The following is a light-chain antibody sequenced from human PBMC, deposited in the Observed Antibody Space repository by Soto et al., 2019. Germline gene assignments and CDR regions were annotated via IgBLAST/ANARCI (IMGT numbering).Light chain of an antibody. Sequence: EIVLTQSPATLSLSPGERATLSCRASQSVRSYLAWYQQKPGPAPRLLIYDASNRATDIPARFSGSGSGTDFTLTISSLDPEDSAVYYCHQRSKWPLTFGGGTKVEIK. CDR2: DAS. CDR3: HQRSKWPLT. J-gene: IGKJ4*01. V-gene: IGKV3-11*01. CDR1: QSVRSY.